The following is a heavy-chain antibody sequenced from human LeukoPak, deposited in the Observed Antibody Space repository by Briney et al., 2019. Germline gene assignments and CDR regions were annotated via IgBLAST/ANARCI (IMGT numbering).Heavy chain of an antibody. CDR2: IRSNSDGGTI. Sequence: GGSLRLSCATSGFTFSNAWMNWVRQAPGKGLEWVGRIRSNSDGGTIDYAAPVKGRFTLSRDDSKTTLYLQMNSLQAEDTAVYYCATDFYDSTWGQGTLVTVSS. D-gene: IGHD3-22*01. CDR1: GFTFSNAW. CDR3: ATDFYDST. V-gene: IGHV3-15*07. J-gene: IGHJ5*02.